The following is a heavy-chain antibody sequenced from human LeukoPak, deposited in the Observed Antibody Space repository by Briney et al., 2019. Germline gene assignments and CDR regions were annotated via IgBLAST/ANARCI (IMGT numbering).Heavy chain of an antibody. D-gene: IGHD3-22*01. V-gene: IGHV3-23*01. Sequence: GGSLRLSCAASGFTFSSYAMSWVRQAPGKGLEWVSAISGSGGSTYYADSVKGRFTISRDNSKNTLYLQMNSLRAEDTAVYYCAKEEAHTYYYDSSGYYTYYYYGMDVWGQGTTVTVSS. CDR3: AKEEAHTYYYDSSGYYTYYYYGMDV. CDR2: ISGSGGST. CDR1: GFTFSSYA. J-gene: IGHJ6*02.